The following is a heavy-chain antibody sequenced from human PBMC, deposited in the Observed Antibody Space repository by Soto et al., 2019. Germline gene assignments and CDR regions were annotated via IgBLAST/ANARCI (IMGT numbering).Heavy chain of an antibody. Sequence: ASVKVSCKASGYTFTSYDINWVRQATGQGLEWMGWMNPNSGNTGYAQKFQGRVTMTRNTSISTAYMELSSLRSEDTAVYYCARSKSGVGSYSHYYYYHGMDVWGQGTTVTVSS. CDR2: MNPNSGNT. D-gene: IGHD1-26*01. CDR1: GYTFTSYD. V-gene: IGHV1-8*01. J-gene: IGHJ6*02. CDR3: ARSKSGVGSYSHYYYYHGMDV.